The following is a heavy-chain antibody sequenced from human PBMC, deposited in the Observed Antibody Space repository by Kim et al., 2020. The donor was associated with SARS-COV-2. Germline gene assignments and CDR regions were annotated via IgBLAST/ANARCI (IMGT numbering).Heavy chain of an antibody. J-gene: IGHJ6*02. CDR1: GGSISSGGYY. D-gene: IGHD3-16*01. V-gene: IGHV4-31*03. CDR2: IYYSGST. CDR3: ARGRGGSRRNGRDV. Sequence: SETLSLTCTVSGGSISSGGYYWSWIRQHPGKGLEWIGYIYYSGSTYYNPSLKSRVTISVDTSKNQFSLKLSSVTAADTAVYYCARGRGGSRRNGRDVWGQGTTVTVSS.